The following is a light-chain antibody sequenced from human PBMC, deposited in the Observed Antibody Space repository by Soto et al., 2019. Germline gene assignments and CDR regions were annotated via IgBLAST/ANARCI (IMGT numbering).Light chain of an antibody. CDR1: QTIAMY. CDR3: QQYKSFSLT. V-gene: IGKV1-39*01. J-gene: IGKJ4*01. Sequence: DIQMTQSPSSLSASVGDRVTITCRASQTIAMYVNWFQQKPGKAPKPLIYTTSSLQSGVPPRFSGSGSETDFTLTISRLQPEDSATYYCQQYKSFSLTFGGGTRVEVK. CDR2: TTS.